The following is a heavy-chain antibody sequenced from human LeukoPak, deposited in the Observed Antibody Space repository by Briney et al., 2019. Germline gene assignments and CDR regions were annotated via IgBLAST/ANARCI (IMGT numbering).Heavy chain of an antibody. CDR3: ARILWSDYYYYMDV. V-gene: IGHV1-18*01. CDR2: ISAYNGNT. J-gene: IGHJ6*03. Sequence: GASVKVSCKASGYTFTSYGISWVRQAPGQGLEWMGWISAYNGNTNYAQKLQGRVTMTTDTSTSTAYMELRSLRSDDTAVYYCARILWSDYYYYMDVWGQGTLVTVSS. D-gene: IGHD3-10*01. CDR1: GYTFTSYG.